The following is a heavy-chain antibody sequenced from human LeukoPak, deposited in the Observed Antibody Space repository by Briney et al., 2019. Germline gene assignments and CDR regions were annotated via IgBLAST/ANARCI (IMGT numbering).Heavy chain of an antibody. J-gene: IGHJ4*02. CDR3: AKDAKACSGGSCLNY. D-gene: IGHD2-15*01. Sequence: GSLRLSCAASGFTFSSYWMHWVRQAPGKGLVWVSRINSDGSSTSYADSVKGRFTISRDNSKNTLYLQMNSLRAEDTAVYYCAKDAKACSGGSCLNYWGQGTLVTVSS. V-gene: IGHV3-74*01. CDR2: INSDGSST. CDR1: GFTFSSYW.